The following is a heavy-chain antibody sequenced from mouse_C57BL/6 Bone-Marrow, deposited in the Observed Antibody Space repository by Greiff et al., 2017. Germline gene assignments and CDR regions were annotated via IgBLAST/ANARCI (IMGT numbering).Heavy chain of an antibody. V-gene: IGHV1-18*01. J-gene: IGHJ2*01. CDR2: INPNNGGP. CDR3: SREGLGSYFDD. Sequence: EVQLQQSGPELVKPGASVKIPCKASGYTFTDYNMDWVKQSHGKRLEWIGDINPNNGGPFYNQKFKGKATLTVDKSYSTAYMELRSLTSEDTAVDYCSREGLGSYFDDWGQGTTLTVAS. CDR1: GYTFTDYN. D-gene: IGHD3-1*01.